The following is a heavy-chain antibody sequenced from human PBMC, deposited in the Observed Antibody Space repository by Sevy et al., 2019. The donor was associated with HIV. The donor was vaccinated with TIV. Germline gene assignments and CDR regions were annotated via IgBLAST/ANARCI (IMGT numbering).Heavy chain of an antibody. D-gene: IGHD5-18*01. CDR2: MKEDGSEK. CDR3: VRGGGGGYSYSLDY. CDR1: GFTFSVYW. Sequence: GGSLRLSCAASGFTFSVYWMNWVRQAPGKGLEWVATMKEDGSEKYYVDSVKGRFTISRDNAKNSLYLQMNSLRAEDRAVYYCVRGGGGGYSYSLDYWGQGTLVTVSS. V-gene: IGHV3-7*01. J-gene: IGHJ4*02.